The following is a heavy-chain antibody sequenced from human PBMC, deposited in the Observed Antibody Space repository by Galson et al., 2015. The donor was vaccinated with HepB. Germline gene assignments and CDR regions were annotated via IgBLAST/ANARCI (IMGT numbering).Heavy chain of an antibody. D-gene: IGHD1-26*01. CDR1: GFTFSSYS. CDR3: ARDDRGYSGSYYY. CDR2: ISSSSSYI. Sequence: SLRLSCAASGFTFSSYSMNWVRQAPGKGLEWVSSISSSSSYIYYADSVKGRFTISRDNAKNSLYLQMNSLRAEDTAVYYCARDDRGYSGSYYYWGQGTLVTVSS. V-gene: IGHV3-21*01. J-gene: IGHJ4*02.